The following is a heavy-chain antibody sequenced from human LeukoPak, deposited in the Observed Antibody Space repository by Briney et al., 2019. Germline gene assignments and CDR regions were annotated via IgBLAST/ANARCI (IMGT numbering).Heavy chain of an antibody. D-gene: IGHD4-17*01. V-gene: IGHV3-30*18. CDR3: AKGVTSSVD. J-gene: IGHJ4*02. CDR1: GFTFSSYG. Sequence: GGSLRLSCAASGFTFSSYGMHWVRQAPGKGLEWVAVISYDGSNKYYADSVKGRFTISRDNSKNTLYLQMNSQRAEDTAVYYSAKGVTSSVDWGQGTLVTVSS. CDR2: ISYDGSNK.